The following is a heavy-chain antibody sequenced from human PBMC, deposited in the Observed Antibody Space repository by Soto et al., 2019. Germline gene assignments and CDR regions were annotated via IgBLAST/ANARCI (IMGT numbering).Heavy chain of an antibody. CDR1: GFTFNRYW. CDR2: IKEDGSEQ. J-gene: IGHJ4*02. D-gene: IGHD3-9*01. CDR3: ATDATYYHILTIAS. V-gene: IGHV3-7*01. Sequence: PGGSLRLSCAASGFTFNRYWMSWVRQAPGKGLEWVANIKEDGSEQYYVDSVKGRFTISRDNAKNSLYLQMNNLRAEDTAIYYCATDATYYHILTIASWGLGTLVTVS.